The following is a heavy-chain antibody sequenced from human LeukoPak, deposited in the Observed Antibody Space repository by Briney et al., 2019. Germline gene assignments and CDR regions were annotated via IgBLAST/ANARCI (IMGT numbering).Heavy chain of an antibody. CDR1: GFTVSSNY. CDR3: AKAQGVLRYFDWLPDAFDI. Sequence: PGGSLRLSCAASGFTVSSNYMSWVRQAPGRGLEWVSIIYSGGSTFYADSVKGRFTISRDNSKNTLYLQMNSLRAEDRAVYYCAKAQGVLRYFDWLPDAFDIWGQGTMVTVSS. J-gene: IGHJ3*02. V-gene: IGHV3-53*01. D-gene: IGHD3-9*01. CDR2: IYSGGST.